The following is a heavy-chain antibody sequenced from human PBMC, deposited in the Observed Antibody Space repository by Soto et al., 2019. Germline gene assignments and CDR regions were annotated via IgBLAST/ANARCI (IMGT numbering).Heavy chain of an antibody. J-gene: IGHJ6*02. CDR1: GFTFSSYA. V-gene: IGHV3-30-3*01. Sequence: VQLVESGGGVVQPGRSLRLSCAASGFTFSSYAMHWVRQAPGKGLEWVAVISYDGSNKYYADSVKGRFTISRDNSKNTLYLQMNSLRAEDTAVYYCARGRVSDFWSDYYYYYYGMDVWGQGTTVTVSS. CDR3: ARGRVSDFWSDYYYYYYGMDV. CDR2: ISYDGSNK. D-gene: IGHD3-3*01.